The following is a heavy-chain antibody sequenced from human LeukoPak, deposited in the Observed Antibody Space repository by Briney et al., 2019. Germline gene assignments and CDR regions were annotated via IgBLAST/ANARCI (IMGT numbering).Heavy chain of an antibody. CDR2: IIPIFGTA. V-gene: IGHV1-69*05. CDR3: ARTSVEKIAVAGTTFDY. J-gene: IGHJ4*02. D-gene: IGHD6-19*01. CDR1: GGTFSSYA. Sequence: SVKVSCKASGGTFSSYAISWVRQAPGQGLEWMGGIIPIFGTANYAQKFQGRVTITTDESTSTAYMELSSLRSEDTALYYCARTSVEKIAVAGTTFDYWGQGTLVTVSS.